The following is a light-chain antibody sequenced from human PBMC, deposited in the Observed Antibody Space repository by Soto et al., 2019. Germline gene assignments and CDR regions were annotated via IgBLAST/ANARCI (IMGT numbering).Light chain of an antibody. CDR3: HQRQSWPRT. Sequence: IVLTQSPGTLSLSPGERATLSCRASQSVSSSYLAWYQQKPGQAPRLLIYGASSRATGIPDRFSGSGSGTNFTLTISRLEPEDVAVYYCHQRQSWPRTFGQGTKVDIK. V-gene: IGKV3-20*01. CDR2: GAS. CDR1: QSVSSSY. J-gene: IGKJ1*01.